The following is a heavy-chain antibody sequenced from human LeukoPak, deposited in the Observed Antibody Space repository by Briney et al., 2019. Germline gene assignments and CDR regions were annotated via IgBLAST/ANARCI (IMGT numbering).Heavy chain of an antibody. V-gene: IGHV3-30*18. CDR3: AKDFRDYYDSNYFDY. D-gene: IGHD3-22*01. Sequence: GGSLRLSCAASGFTFSSYGIHWVRQAPGKGLEWVAVISNDGSNKYYADSVKGRFTISRDNSKNTVYLQMNSLRGEDTAVYYCAKDFRDYYDSNYFDYWGQGTLVTVSS. J-gene: IGHJ4*02. CDR1: GFTFSSYG. CDR2: ISNDGSNK.